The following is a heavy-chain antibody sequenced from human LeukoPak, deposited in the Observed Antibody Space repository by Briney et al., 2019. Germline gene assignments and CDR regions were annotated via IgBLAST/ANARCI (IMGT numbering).Heavy chain of an antibody. V-gene: IGHV1-46*01. J-gene: IGHJ4*02. CDR1: GYTFTNYA. CDR2: INPSGGST. CDR3: ARGALLIVE. Sequence: ASVKVSCKASGYTFTNYAMNWVRQAPGQGLEWMGIINPSGGSTSYAQKFQGRVTMTRDMSTSTVYMELSSLRSEDTAVYYCARGALLIVEWGQGTLVTVSS. D-gene: IGHD3-22*01.